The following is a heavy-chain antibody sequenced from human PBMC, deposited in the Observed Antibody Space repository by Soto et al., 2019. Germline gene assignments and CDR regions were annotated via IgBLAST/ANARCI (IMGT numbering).Heavy chain of an antibody. CDR3: ASSAPYEY. Sequence: QVQLMQSGAEVTKPGASVRVSCKASGYTFTNYYVHWVRQAPGQGLELMGFINPNGGSTTYAQKFQGRFTVTTYTSTRTVYMQLSSLRSEDTAGFYCASSAPYEYWGQGTLVTVSS. CDR1: GYTFTNYY. D-gene: IGHD3-3*01. CDR2: INPNGGST. V-gene: IGHV1-46*01. J-gene: IGHJ4*02.